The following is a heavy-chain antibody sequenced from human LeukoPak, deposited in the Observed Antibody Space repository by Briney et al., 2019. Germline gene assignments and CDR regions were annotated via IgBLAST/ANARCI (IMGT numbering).Heavy chain of an antibody. CDR3: VRDPGSSSGWYLGPYFDY. CDR1: GFTFSSYW. Sequence: PGGSLRLSCAASGFTFSSYWMHWVRQAPGKGLLWVSLINSDGSSTNYADSVRGRFTISRDNAKNTLYLQMNSLRAEDTALYYCVRDPGSSSGWYLGPYFDYWGQGTLVTVSS. CDR2: INSDGSST. J-gene: IGHJ4*02. D-gene: IGHD6-13*01. V-gene: IGHV3-74*01.